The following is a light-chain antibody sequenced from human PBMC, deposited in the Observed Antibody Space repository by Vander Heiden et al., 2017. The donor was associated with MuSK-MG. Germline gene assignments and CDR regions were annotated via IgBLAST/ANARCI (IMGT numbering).Light chain of an antibody. V-gene: IGKV1-33*01. Sequence: DVQMTQPPSCLSASVGDRVTITCQASQGISHYLNWYQQKPGKAPKLPIFDTSNLETGVPSKSSGSGPGTHFTFTISSLQLKDVPTNSFQQDDKFPLTFGHGTKVDIK. CDR1: QGISHY. CDR3: QQDDKFPLT. J-gene: IGKJ3*01. CDR2: DTS.